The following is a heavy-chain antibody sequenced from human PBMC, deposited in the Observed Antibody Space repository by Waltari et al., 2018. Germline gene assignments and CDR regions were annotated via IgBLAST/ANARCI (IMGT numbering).Heavy chain of an antibody. Sequence: QGRLQQSGPGLVEPSQILSLTCVISGETVSRNRAAWNRIRQAPSRGLSGAGWTWHGSGTSRRRGVDGLGRTYYGSTWCNQYAGSVKSRIPSTPDTSKNQFSLQLNSVTPEDTAVYYCARGNLYFDYWGQGTLVTVSS. CDR2: TYYGSTWCN. CDR1: GETVSRNRAA. V-gene: IGHV6-1*01. CDR3: ARGNLYFDY. J-gene: IGHJ4*02.